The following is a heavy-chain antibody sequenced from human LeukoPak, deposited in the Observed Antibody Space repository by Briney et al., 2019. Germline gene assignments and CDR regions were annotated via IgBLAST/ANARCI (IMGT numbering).Heavy chain of an antibody. V-gene: IGHV1-69*13. J-gene: IGHJ4*02. CDR2: IIPIFGTA. Sequence: ASVTVSCKASGGTFSSYAISWVRQAPGQGREWMGGIIPIFGTANYAQKFQGRVTITADESTSTAYLELSSLRSEDTAVYYCGYDSSGYHYFDYWGQGTLVAVSS. CDR1: GGTFSSYA. CDR3: GYDSSGYHYFDY. D-gene: IGHD3-22*01.